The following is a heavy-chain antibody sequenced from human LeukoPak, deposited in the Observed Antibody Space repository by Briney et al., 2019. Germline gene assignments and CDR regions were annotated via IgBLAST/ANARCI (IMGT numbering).Heavy chain of an antibody. D-gene: IGHD2-2*01. CDR1: GFTFSSYA. V-gene: IGHV3-23*01. CDR2: ISDSGGDT. Sequence: PGGSLRLSCAASGFTFSSYAMNWVRQAPGKGPEWVSGISDSGGDTYYADSVRGRFTISRDDSKNTLYLQTSGLRAEDTAVYYCAKVLSTRRYYWYGMDVWGQGTTVTVSS. J-gene: IGHJ6*02. CDR3: AKVLSTRRYYWYGMDV.